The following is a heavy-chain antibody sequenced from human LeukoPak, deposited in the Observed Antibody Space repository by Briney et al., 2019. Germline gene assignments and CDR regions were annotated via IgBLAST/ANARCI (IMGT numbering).Heavy chain of an antibody. CDR2: IYYGGST. D-gene: IGHD1-14*01. CDR1: LGSISSRGYY. Sequence: PSETLSLTCSVSLGSISSRGYYWGWIRQPPGKGLDWIGNIYYGGSTYDTASLKSRVTISVDASKNQFSLKLSSVTAADTAVYFCATVGSITGTFDYWGQGILVTVSS. CDR3: ATVGSITGTFDY. J-gene: IGHJ4*02. V-gene: IGHV4-39*01.